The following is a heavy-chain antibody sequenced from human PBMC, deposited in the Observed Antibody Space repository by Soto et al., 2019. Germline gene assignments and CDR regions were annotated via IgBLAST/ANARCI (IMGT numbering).Heavy chain of an antibody. CDR1: GYTFTSYG. CDR2: ISAYNGNT. J-gene: IGHJ6*02. Sequence: ASVKVSCKASGYTFTSYGISWVRQAPGQGLEWMGWISAYNGNTNYAQKLQGRVTMTTDTSTSTAYMELRSLRSDDTAVYYCASDQVVVTPWTNYYYGMDVWGQGTTVTVSS. CDR3: ASDQVVVTPWTNYYYGMDV. V-gene: IGHV1-18*01. D-gene: IGHD3-22*01.